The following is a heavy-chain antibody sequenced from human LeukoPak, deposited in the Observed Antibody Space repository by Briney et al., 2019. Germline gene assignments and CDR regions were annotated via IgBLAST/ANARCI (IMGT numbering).Heavy chain of an antibody. V-gene: IGHV3-48*01. J-gene: IGHJ6*03. CDR2: ISSSSSTI. CDR3: ARDTGGGELMSYYYYYMDV. D-gene: IGHD1-26*01. Sequence: PGGSLRLSCAASGFTFSSYSMNWVRQAPGKGLEWVSYISSSSSTIYYADSVKGRFTISRDIAKNSLYLQMNSLRAEDTAVYYCARDTGGGELMSYYYYYMDVWGKGTMVTVSS. CDR1: GFTFSSYS.